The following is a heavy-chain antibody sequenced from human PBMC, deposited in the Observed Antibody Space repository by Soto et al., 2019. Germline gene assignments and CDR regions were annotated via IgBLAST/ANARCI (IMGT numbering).Heavy chain of an antibody. CDR1: GFTVSSNY. Sequence: EVQLVESGGGLIQPGGSLRLSCAASGFTVSSNYMSWVRQAPGKGLEWVSVIYSGGSTYYADSVKGRFTISRDNAKNTLYLQMNSLRAEDTAVYYCARDRSWDYYDSSGYYSCWGQGTLVTVSS. J-gene: IGHJ4*02. CDR2: IYSGGST. CDR3: ARDRSWDYYDSSGYYSC. D-gene: IGHD3-22*01. V-gene: IGHV3-53*01.